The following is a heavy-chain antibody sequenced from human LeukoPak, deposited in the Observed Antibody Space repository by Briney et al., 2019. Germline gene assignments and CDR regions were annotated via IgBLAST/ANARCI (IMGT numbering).Heavy chain of an antibody. CDR1: GFTFSSFS. V-gene: IGHV3-48*01. CDR3: ARVPYYYDSSGFDY. CDR2: ISSSSSTI. D-gene: IGHD3-22*01. J-gene: IGHJ4*02. Sequence: GGPLRLSCAASGFTFSSFSMNWVRQAPGKGLEWVSYISSSSSTIYYADSVKGRFTISRDNAKNSLYLQMNSLRAEDTAVYYCARVPYYYDSSGFDYWGQGTLVTVSS.